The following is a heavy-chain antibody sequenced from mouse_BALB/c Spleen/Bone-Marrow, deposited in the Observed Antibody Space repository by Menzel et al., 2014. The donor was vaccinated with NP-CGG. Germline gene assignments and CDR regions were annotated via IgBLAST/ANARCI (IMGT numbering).Heavy chain of an antibody. CDR1: GYTFSSLW. V-gene: IGHV1-9*01. CDR3: ARFRSYTMDF. CDR2: ILPGSDST. Sequence: QVQLQQPGAELMKPGASVKISCRATGYTFSSLWIEWMKQRPGHGLEWIGEILPGSDSTNYHEKLKGKATFTADPSSETVYMQLSSLTSEDSAVYYCARFRSYTMDFWGQGTSVTVSS. J-gene: IGHJ4*01.